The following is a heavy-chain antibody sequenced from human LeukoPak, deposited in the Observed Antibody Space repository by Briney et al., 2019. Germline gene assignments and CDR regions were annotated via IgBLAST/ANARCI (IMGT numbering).Heavy chain of an antibody. CDR3: ARWSRYSSGWYELDY. CDR2: IWHDGTNE. V-gene: IGHV3-33*08. Sequence: PGGSLRLSCSASGSTFSAYGMHWVRQAPGKGLEWVALIWHDGTNEKYADSVKGRFTISRDNSMDTLYLQMNSLRAEDTAVYYCARWSRYSSGWYELDYWGQGILVTVSS. CDR1: GSTFSAYG. J-gene: IGHJ4*02. D-gene: IGHD6-19*01.